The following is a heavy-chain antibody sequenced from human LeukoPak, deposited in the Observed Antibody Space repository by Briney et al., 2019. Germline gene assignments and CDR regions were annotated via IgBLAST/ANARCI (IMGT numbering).Heavy chain of an antibody. J-gene: IGHJ4*02. Sequence: SETLSLTCTVSGGSFTTTDYYWGWIRQPPGKGLEWIGSIYNSGSTYYNPSLKSRVTISVDTSKNQFSLKLSSVTAADTAVYYCASSGSPVWVDYWGQGTLVTVSS. CDR2: IYNSGST. CDR3: ASSGSPVWVDY. D-gene: IGHD3-10*01. CDR1: GGSFTTTDYY. V-gene: IGHV4-39*07.